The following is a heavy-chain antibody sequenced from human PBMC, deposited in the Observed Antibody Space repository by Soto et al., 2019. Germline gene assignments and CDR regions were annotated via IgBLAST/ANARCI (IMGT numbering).Heavy chain of an antibody. CDR2: INPNGGIT. CDR1: GYTFTHYY. Sequence: ASVKVSCKASGYTFTHYYIHWVRQAPGQGLEWMGIINPNGGITTYAQKFRAGFSMTRDTSTSTVYLELSSLRSEDSAVYYCATSVNSAMAFDYWGQGTLVTVAS. J-gene: IGHJ4*02. CDR3: ATSVNSAMAFDY. D-gene: IGHD5-18*01. V-gene: IGHV1-46*01.